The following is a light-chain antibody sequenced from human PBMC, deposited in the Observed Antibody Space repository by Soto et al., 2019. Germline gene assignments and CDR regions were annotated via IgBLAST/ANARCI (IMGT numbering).Light chain of an antibody. CDR1: SSDVGSYNL. CDR3: CSYAGSSTWV. Sequence: QSALTQPASVSGSPGQSITISCTGTSSDVGSYNLVSWYQQHPGKAPKLMIYEGNDRPSGVSNRFSGSKSGNTASLTISGLQAEDEADYYCCSYAGSSTWVFGGGTKVTVL. V-gene: IGLV2-23*01. CDR2: EGN. J-gene: IGLJ3*02.